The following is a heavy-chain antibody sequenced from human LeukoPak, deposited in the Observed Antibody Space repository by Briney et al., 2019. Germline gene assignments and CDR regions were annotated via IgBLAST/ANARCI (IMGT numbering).Heavy chain of an antibody. Sequence: PSETLSLTCAVYGGSFSGYYWSWIRQPPGKGLEWIGYIYYSGSTNYNPSLKSRVTISVDTSKNQFSLKLSSVTAADTAVYYCARSSTEMNWFDPWGQGTLVTVSS. V-gene: IGHV4-59*01. CDR2: IYYSGST. CDR3: ARSSTEMNWFDP. J-gene: IGHJ5*02. D-gene: IGHD2-2*01. CDR1: GGSFSGYY.